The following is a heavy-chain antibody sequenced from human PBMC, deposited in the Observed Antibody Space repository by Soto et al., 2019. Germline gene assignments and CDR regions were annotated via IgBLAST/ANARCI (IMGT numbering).Heavy chain of an antibody. V-gene: IGHV1-69*13. CDR2: IIPIFGTA. J-gene: IGHJ3*02. CDR1: GGTFSSYA. Sequence: SVKVSCKASGGTFSSYAISWVRQAPGQGLERMGGIIPIFGTANYAQKFQGRVTITADESTSTAYMELSSLRSEDTAVYYCARDQRDDYYDSSGFHAFDISGKETIVIVAS. D-gene: IGHD3-22*01. CDR3: ARDQRDDYYDSSGFHAFDI.